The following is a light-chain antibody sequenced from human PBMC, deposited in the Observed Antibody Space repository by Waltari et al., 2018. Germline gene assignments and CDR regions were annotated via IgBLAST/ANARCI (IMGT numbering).Light chain of an antibody. CDR3: QQYNNWPPLMYT. CDR1: QSVSSN. CDR2: GAS. Sequence: EKVMTQSPATLSVSPGERATLSCRASQSVSSNLAWYQQKPGQAPRLLIYGASTRATGIPARFSGSGSGTEFTLTISSLQSEDFAVYYCQQYNNWPPLMYTFGQGTKLEIK. J-gene: IGKJ2*01. V-gene: IGKV3-15*01.